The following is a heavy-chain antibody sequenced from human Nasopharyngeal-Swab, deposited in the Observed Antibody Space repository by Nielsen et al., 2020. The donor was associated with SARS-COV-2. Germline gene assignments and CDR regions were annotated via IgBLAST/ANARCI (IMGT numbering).Heavy chain of an antibody. CDR1: GFTFSTYA. V-gene: IGHV3-23*01. J-gene: IGHJ4*02. Sequence: GGSLRLSCAASGFTFSTYAMTWVRQAPGKGLEWVSTIDAGGANTFYADSVKGRFTISRDNSKNTLYLQMNSPRADDTAVYYCADPPFSEYWGQGTLVTVSS. CDR3: ADPPFSEY. CDR2: IDAGGANT.